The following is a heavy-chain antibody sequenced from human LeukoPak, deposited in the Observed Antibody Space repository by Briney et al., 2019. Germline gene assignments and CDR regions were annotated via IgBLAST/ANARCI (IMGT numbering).Heavy chain of an antibody. J-gene: IGHJ3*02. Sequence: PGGSLRLSCSASGFTFSSYAMSWIRQPPGKGLEWIGDIHYTGTTKYNPSVKSRVTISIDTSKNQFSLELSSVTATDTAVYFCATNRVGTYDRPFDIWGQGTMVTVSS. CDR3: ATNRVGTYDRPFDI. V-gene: IGHV4-59*08. CDR2: IHYTGTT. D-gene: IGHD1-26*01. CDR1: GFTFSSYA.